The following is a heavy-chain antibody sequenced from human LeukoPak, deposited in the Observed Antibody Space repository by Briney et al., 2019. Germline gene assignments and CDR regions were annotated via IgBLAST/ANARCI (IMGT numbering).Heavy chain of an antibody. V-gene: IGHV3-30*18. CDR2: ISYDGSNK. Sequence: GGSLRLSCATSGFIFSSYGMHWVRQAPGKGLEWVAVISYDGSNKYADSVKGRFTISRGNSKNTLYLQMNSLRAEDTAVYYCAKEYCSSTSCSVFDPWGQGTLVTVSS. D-gene: IGHD2-2*01. CDR3: AKEYCSSTSCSVFDP. CDR1: GFIFSSYG. J-gene: IGHJ5*02.